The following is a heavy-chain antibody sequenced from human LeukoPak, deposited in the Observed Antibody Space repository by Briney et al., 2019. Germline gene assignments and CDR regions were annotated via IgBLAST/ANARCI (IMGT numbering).Heavy chain of an antibody. CDR1: GYSISSGYY. V-gene: IGHV4-38-2*02. Sequence: TSETLSLTCTVSGYSISSGYYWDWIRQPPGKGLAWIGNIYHSGNTYYNPSLKSRVTISVDTSKNQFSLKLNSVTAADTAVYYCARQGGGYCSSTRCYSALDIWGQGTMVAVSS. D-gene: IGHD2-2*02. J-gene: IGHJ3*02. CDR3: ARQGGGYCSSTRCYSALDI. CDR2: IYHSGNT.